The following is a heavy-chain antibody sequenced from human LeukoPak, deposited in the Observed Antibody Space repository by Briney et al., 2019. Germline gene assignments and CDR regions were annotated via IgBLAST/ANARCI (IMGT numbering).Heavy chain of an antibody. CDR1: GGSFDTYY. Sequence: PSETLSLTCAVYGGSFDTYYWSWIRQSPGRGLEWIGEINPGGRINHNPSLMSRVTISIDTSKKQFSLNLSSVTAADTAVYYCARRWNYGIYYYIDVWGTGTTVTVSS. CDR3: ARRWNYGIYYYIDV. V-gene: IGHV4-34*01. J-gene: IGHJ6*03. CDR2: INPGGRI. D-gene: IGHD1-7*01.